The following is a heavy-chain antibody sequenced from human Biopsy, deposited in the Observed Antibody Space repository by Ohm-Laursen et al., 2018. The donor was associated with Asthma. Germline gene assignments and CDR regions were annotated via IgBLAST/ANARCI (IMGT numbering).Heavy chain of an antibody. CDR2: VSSDGHDK. CDR1: GFVFSQCG. J-gene: IGHJ3*01. V-gene: IGHV3-30*03. CDR3: ARQSGQDYDDTSAFDA. Sequence: RSLRLSCAASGFVFSQCGMHWVRQGPGKGLEWVAHVSSDGHDKYYEDSVKGRFTISRDNSRNRLYLQINRLTVEDSAVYFCARQSGQDYDDTSAFDAWGQGTKVAVSS. D-gene: IGHD3-22*01.